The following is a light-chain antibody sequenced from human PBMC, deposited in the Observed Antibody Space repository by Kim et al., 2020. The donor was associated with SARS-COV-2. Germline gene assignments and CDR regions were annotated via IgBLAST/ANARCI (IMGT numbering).Light chain of an antibody. V-gene: IGLV2-14*03. CDR3: SSYTSSSTLV. J-gene: IGLJ2*01. CDR1: SSDVGGYNY. Sequence: GQLITISCTGTSSDVGGYNYVSWYQQHPGKAPKLMIYDVSNRPSGVSNRFSGSKSGNMASLTISGLQAEDEADYYCSSYTSSSTLVFGGGTQLTVL. CDR2: DVS.